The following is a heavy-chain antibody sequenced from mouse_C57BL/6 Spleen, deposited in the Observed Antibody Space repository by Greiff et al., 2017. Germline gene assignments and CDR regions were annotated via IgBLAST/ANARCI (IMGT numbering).Heavy chain of an antibody. CDR2: ISDGGSYT. D-gene: IGHD1-1*01. CDR1: GFTFSSYA. V-gene: IGHV5-4*01. Sequence: EVQRVESGGGLVKPGGSLKLSCAASGFTFSSYAMSWVRQTPEKRLEWVATISDGGSYTYYPDNVKGRFTISRDNAKNNLYLQMSHLKSEDTAMYYCARGGGSSYPAWFAYWGQGTLVTVSA. J-gene: IGHJ3*01. CDR3: ARGGGSSYPAWFAY.